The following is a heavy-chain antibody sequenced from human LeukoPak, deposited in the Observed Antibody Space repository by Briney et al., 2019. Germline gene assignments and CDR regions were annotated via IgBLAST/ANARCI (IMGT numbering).Heavy chain of an antibody. Sequence: GGSLRLSCAASGFTFSSYAMSWIRQAPGKGLEWVSAISGSGGSTYYADSVKGRFTISRDNSKNTLYLQMNSLRAEDTAVYYCAKALRWTTGLFDYWGQGTLVTVSS. CDR2: ISGSGGST. CDR1: GFTFSSYA. D-gene: IGHD4-23*01. CDR3: AKALRWTTGLFDY. V-gene: IGHV3-23*01. J-gene: IGHJ4*02.